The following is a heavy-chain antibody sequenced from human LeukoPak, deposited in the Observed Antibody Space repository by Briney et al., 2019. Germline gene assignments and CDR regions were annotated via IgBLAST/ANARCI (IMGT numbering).Heavy chain of an antibody. D-gene: IGHD6-6*01. V-gene: IGHV3-21*01. J-gene: IGHJ4*02. CDR2: ISSSSSYI. CDR3: ARDPRVYSSSPGC. Sequence: GGSLRLSCAASGFTFSSYSMNWVRQAPGKGLEWVSSISSSSSYIYYADSVKGRFTISRDNAKNSLYLQMNSLRAEDAAVCYCARDPRVYSSSPGCWGQGTLVTVSS. CDR1: GFTFSSYS.